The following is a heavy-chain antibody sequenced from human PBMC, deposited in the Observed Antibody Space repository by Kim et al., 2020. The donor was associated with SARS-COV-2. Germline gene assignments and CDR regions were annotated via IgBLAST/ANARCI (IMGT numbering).Heavy chain of an antibody. J-gene: IGHJ6*02. V-gene: IGHV3-23*01. CDR2: ISGSGGST. CDR3: AKNGQLADRVATIMMGYYDYYGRDV. Sequence: GGSLRLSCAASGFTFSSYAMSWVRQAPGKGLEWVSAISGSGGSTYYADSVKGRFTISRDNSKNTLYLQMNSLRAEDTAVYYCAKNGQLADRVATIMMGYYDYYGRDVGGHGATVPVSS. D-gene: IGHD5-12*01. CDR1: GFTFSSYA.